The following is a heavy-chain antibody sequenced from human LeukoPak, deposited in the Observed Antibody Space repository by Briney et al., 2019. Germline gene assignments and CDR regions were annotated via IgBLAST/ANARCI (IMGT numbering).Heavy chain of an antibody. Sequence: PSQTLSLTCAVSGGSISSGGYSWSWIRQPPGKGLEWIGYIYHSGSTYYNPSLKSRVTISVDRSKNQFSLKLSSVTAADTAVYYCARLIRATNGTDVWGQGTTVTVSS. CDR2: IYHSGST. D-gene: IGHD1-26*01. CDR3: ARLIRATNGTDV. J-gene: IGHJ6*02. V-gene: IGHV4-30-2*01. CDR1: GGSISSGGYS.